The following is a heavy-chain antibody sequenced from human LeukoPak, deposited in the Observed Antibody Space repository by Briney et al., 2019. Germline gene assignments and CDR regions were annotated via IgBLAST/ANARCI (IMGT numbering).Heavy chain of an antibody. D-gene: IGHD3-16*01. CDR1: GGSFSGYY. CDR3: ARGAKMYYDYVWGSSQPRLDY. Sequence: PSETLSLTCAVYGGSFSGYYWSWIRQPPGKGLEWIGEINHSGSTNYNPSLKSRVTISVDTSKNQFSLKLSSVPAADTAVYYCARGAKMYYDYVWGSSQPRLDYWGQGTLVTVSS. J-gene: IGHJ4*02. CDR2: INHSGST. V-gene: IGHV4-34*01.